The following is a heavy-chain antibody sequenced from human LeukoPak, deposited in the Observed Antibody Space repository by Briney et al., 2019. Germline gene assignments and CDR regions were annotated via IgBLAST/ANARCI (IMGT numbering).Heavy chain of an antibody. CDR3: ARGGYYDILTGYSPFDY. J-gene: IGHJ4*02. CDR2: IYYSGCT. Sequence: SETLSLTCTVSGGSISSYYWSWIRQPPGKGLEWIGYIYYSGCTNYNPALKSRVTISVDTSKNQFSLKLSSVTAADTAVYYCARGGYYDILTGYSPFDYWGQGTLVTVSS. D-gene: IGHD3-9*01. CDR1: GGSISSYY. V-gene: IGHV4-59*01.